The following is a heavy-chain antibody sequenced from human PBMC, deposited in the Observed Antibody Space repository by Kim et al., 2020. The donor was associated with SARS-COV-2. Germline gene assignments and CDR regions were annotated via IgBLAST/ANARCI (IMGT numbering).Heavy chain of an antibody. Sequence: GGSLRLSCEASGFTFTNYAMSWVRQAPGKGLEWVANIKQDGSEKYYADSVEGRFTISRDNAKNSLYLQMSSLKAEDTAVYYCARMNTAAYRVGGYWG. CDR1: GFTFTNYA. V-gene: IGHV3-7*03. CDR2: IKQDGSEK. CDR3: ARMNTAAYRVGGY. J-gene: IGHJ4*01. D-gene: IGHD3-16*01.